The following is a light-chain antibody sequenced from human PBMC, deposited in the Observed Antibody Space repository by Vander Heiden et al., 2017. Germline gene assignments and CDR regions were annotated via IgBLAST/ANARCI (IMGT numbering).Light chain of an antibody. V-gene: IGKV3-20*01. Sequence: EIVLTQSPGTLSLSPGERATLSCRASQSVSSSYLAWYQQKPGQAPRLLIYGASSRATGIPDRFSGSGYGTDFTLTISRREPEDFAVYYCQQHGSSPPNTFGQGTKLEIK. CDR3: QQHGSSPPNT. CDR2: GAS. J-gene: IGKJ2*01. CDR1: QSVSSSY.